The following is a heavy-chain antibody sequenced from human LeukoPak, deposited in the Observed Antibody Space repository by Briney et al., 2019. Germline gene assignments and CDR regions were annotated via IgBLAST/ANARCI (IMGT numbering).Heavy chain of an antibody. CDR2: INHSGST. V-gene: IGHV4-34*01. CDR1: GGSFSGYY. Sequence: PSETLSLTCAVYGGSFSGYYWSWIRQPPGKGLEWIGEINHSGSTNYNPSLKSRVTISVDTSKNQFAWKLSSVTAADTAVYYCARAPTLYCSGGSCYFDYWGQGTLVTVSS. CDR3: ARAPTLYCSGGSCYFDY. D-gene: IGHD2-15*01. J-gene: IGHJ4*02.